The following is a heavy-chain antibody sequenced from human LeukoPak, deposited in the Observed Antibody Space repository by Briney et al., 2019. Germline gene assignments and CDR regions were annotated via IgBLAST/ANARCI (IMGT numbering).Heavy chain of an antibody. J-gene: IGHJ5*02. V-gene: IGHV3-21*01. CDR3: ASAPLGSTRP. Sequence: GGSLRLSCAASGFTFSNYNMNWVRQAPGKGLEWVSSISSSSSSINYADSLKGRFTISRDNAKNLLYLQMNSLRAEDTAVYYCASAPLGSTRPWGQGTLVTVSS. CDR2: ISSSSSSI. D-gene: IGHD1-26*01. CDR1: GFTFSNYN.